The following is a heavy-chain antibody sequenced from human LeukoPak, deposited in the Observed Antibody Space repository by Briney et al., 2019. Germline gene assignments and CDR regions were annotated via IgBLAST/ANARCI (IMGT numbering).Heavy chain of an antibody. CDR1: GFTVSSNY. CDR2: IYSGGST. D-gene: IGHD2-21*02. CDR3: AREVRRLAYCGGDCYSGYFQH. V-gene: IGHV3-53*01. Sequence: GGSLGLSCAASGFTVSSNYMSWVRQAPGKGLGWVSVIYSGGSTYYADSVKGRFTISRDNSKNTLYLQMNSLRAEDTAVYYCAREVRRLAYCGGDCYSGYFQHWGQGTLVTVSS. J-gene: IGHJ1*01.